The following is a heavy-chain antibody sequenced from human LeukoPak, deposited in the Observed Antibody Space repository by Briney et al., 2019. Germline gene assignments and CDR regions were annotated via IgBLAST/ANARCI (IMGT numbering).Heavy chain of an antibody. J-gene: IGHJ6*03. Sequence: SETLSLTCTVSGGSISSYYWSWIRQPPGKGLELIGYIYYSGSTNYNPSLKSRVTISVDTSKNQFSLKLSSVTAADTAVYYCALGSVPATYYYYYMDVWGKGTTVTVSS. CDR2: IYYSGST. V-gene: IGHV4-59*01. CDR1: GGSISSYY. CDR3: ALGSVPATYYYYYMDV. D-gene: IGHD2-2*01.